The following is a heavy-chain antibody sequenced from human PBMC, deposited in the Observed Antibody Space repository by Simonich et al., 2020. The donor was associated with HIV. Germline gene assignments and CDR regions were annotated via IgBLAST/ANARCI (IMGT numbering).Heavy chain of an antibody. Sequence: QVQLQQWGAGLLKPSETLSLTCAVYCGSFSGYYWSCIRQHPGKGLEWIGEINHSGITNYKSSLNSRATISVDKSKNQFSLKLSSVTAADTAIYYCARRDRELILYFDYWGQGNLVTVSS. CDR1: CGSFSGYY. J-gene: IGHJ4*02. V-gene: IGHV4-34*01. D-gene: IGHD3-3*01. CDR3: ARRDRELILYFDY. CDR2: INHSGIT.